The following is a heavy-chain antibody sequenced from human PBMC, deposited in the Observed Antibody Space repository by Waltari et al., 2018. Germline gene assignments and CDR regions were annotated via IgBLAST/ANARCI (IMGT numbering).Heavy chain of an antibody. CDR3: ARWSARISQREFYFDY. J-gene: IGHJ4*02. V-gene: IGHV4-4*02. CDR1: GASVPGAW. Sequence: QVHLQESGPGLVKPSGTLSLTGEVAGASVPGAWWGWVRQPPGKGLEWIGEIYHSGGNNYNPSLKSRLAMSVDKSKNEFSLKLTSVTAADTAVYYCARWSARISQREFYFDYWGQGILVTISS. CDR2: IYHSGGN. D-gene: IGHD6-25*01.